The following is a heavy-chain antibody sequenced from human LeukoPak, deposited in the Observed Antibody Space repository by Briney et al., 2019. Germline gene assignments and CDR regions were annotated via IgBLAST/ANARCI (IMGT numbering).Heavy chain of an antibody. V-gene: IGHV1-2*06. CDR2: INPNSGGT. J-gene: IGHJ4*02. D-gene: IGHD2-2*01. CDR3: ARDVNYQLYDY. Sequence: ASVKVSCKASGYTLTDYYMHWVRQAPGQGLEWMGRINPNSGGTNYAQKFQGRVTMTRDTSTSTVYMELSSLRSEDTAVYYCARDVNYQLYDYWGQGTLVTVSS. CDR1: GYTLTDYY.